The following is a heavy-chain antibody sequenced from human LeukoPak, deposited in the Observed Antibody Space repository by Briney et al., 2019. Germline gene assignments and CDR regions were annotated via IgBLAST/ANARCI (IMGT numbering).Heavy chain of an antibody. CDR3: AIVNWGYFDY. Sequence: SETLSLTCTVSGGSIGSSSYYWGWIRQPPGKGLEWIGSIYYSGSTYYNPSLKSRVTISVDTSKNQFSLKLSSVTAADTAVYYCAIVNWGYFDYWGQGTLVTVSS. CDR2: IYYSGST. J-gene: IGHJ4*02. CDR1: GGSIGSSSYY. D-gene: IGHD7-27*01. V-gene: IGHV4-39*01.